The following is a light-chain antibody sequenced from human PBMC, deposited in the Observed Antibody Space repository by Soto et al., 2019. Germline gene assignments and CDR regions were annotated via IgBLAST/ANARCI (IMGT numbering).Light chain of an antibody. CDR3: SSYTSSSTLL. J-gene: IGLJ2*01. CDR2: EVS. Sequence: QSALTQPPSVSGSPGQSVTVSCTGTNSDVGSYNRVSWYQQPPGTAPKLMIYEVSHRPSGVPDRFSGSKSGNKASLTISGLQAEDEADYYCSSYTSSSTLLFGGGTQLTVL. CDR1: NSDVGSYNR. V-gene: IGLV2-18*02.